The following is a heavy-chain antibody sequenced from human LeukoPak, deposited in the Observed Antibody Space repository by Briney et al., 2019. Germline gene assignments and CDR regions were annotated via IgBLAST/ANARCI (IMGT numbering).Heavy chain of an antibody. V-gene: IGHV4-4*07. D-gene: IGHD3-10*01. Sequence: SETLSLTCTVSGGSISSYYWSWIRQPAGKGLEWIGRIYTSGSTNYNPSLKSRATISLDTSKNQFSLELSSVTAADTAVYYCARDRLAMVRGVIPKEAWGWFDPWGQGTLVTVSS. CDR1: GGSISSYY. J-gene: IGHJ5*02. CDR2: IYTSGST. CDR3: ARDRLAMVRGVIPKEAWGWFDP.